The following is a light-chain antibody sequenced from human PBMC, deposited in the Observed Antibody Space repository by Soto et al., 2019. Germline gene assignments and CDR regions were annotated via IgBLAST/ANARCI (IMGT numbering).Light chain of an antibody. CDR2: ATS. CDR1: QSISRTY. J-gene: IGKJ1*01. Sequence: EIVLTQSPGTLSLSPGERATLSCRASQSISRTYLAWYQQKPGQAPRLLIYATSSRATGIPDRFSGSGSGKDFTLTITRLEPEDFAVYYCQQYAGSPRTFGQGTKVEIK. CDR3: QQYAGSPRT. V-gene: IGKV3-20*01.